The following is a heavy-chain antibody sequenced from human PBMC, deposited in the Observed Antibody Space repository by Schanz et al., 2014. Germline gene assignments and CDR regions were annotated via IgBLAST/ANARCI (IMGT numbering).Heavy chain of an antibody. CDR2: MNPNSGNT. CDR3: ARLGTGMAVAGSVIDSYYYYMDV. V-gene: IGHV1-8*02. D-gene: IGHD6-19*01. J-gene: IGHJ6*03. CDR1: GYTFRHYG. Sequence: QVQLVQSGGEVKKPGASVKVSCKASGYTFRHYGISWLRQAPGQGLEWMGWMNPNSGNTGYAQKFQGRVTMTRNTSISTAYMELSSLRSEDTAVYYCARLGTGMAVAGSVIDSYYYYMDVWGEGTTVTVSS.